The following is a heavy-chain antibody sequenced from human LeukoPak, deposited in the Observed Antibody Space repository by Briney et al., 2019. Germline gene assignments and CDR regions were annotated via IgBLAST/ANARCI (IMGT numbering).Heavy chain of an antibody. Sequence: ASVKVSCKASGYTFTSYDINWVRQATGQGLEWKGWMNPNSGNTGYAQKFQGRVTMTRNTSISTAYMELSSLRSEDTAVYYCARTTKRIAVALNYWGQGTLVTVSS. J-gene: IGHJ4*02. CDR2: MNPNSGNT. V-gene: IGHV1-8*01. CDR3: ARTTKRIAVALNY. D-gene: IGHD6-19*01. CDR1: GYTFTSYD.